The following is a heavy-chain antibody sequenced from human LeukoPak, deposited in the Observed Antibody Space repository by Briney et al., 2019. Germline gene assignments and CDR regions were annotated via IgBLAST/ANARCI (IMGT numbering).Heavy chain of an antibody. V-gene: IGHV1-2*02. CDR3: ALNVGSTAFLAFDY. J-gene: IGHJ4*02. Sequence: ASVKVSCKASGYTFTGYYMHWVRQAPGQGLEWMGWINPNSGGTNYAQKFQGRVTMTRDTSISTAYMELSRLRSNETAVYYCALNVGSTAFLAFDYWGQGTLVTVSS. CDR2: INPNSGGT. CDR1: GYTFTGYY. D-gene: IGHD1-26*01.